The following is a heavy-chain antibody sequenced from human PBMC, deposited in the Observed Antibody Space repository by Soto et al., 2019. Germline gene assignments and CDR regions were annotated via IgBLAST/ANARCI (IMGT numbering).Heavy chain of an antibody. CDR2: ISAYNGNT. V-gene: IGHV1-18*01. D-gene: IGHD3-16*01. CDR1: GYTFPRYD. Sequence: GASMEVSRKASGYTFPRYDINWVRQAPGQGLEWMGWISAYNGNTNYEQKLQGRVTMTTDTSTSTAYMELRSLRSDDTAVYYCARGGSSLFMITTDDYWGQGTLVTVSS. CDR3: ARGGSSLFMITTDDY. J-gene: IGHJ4*02.